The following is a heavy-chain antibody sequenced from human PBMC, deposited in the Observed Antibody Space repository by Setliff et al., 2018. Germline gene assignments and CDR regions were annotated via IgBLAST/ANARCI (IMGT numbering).Heavy chain of an antibody. CDR1: GGTVSGYY. V-gene: IGHV4-34*01. J-gene: IGHJ4*02. CDR3: ARGARAAAGTAGFDY. CDR2: INHRGST. D-gene: IGHD6-13*01. Sequence: SETLSLTCAAYGGTVSGYYWTWIRQPPGKGLEWVGEINHRGSTTYNPSLKSRVTISVDTSKDHFSLKVRSMTAADTAVYYCARGARAAAGTAGFDYGGQGTLVTVS.